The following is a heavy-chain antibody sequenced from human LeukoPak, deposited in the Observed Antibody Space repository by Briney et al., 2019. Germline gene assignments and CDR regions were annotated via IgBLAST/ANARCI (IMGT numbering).Heavy chain of an antibody. CDR1: GFTLRNHR. CDR3: ARDIVVVTAYFDY. D-gene: IGHD2-21*02. V-gene: IGHV3-7*05. Sequence: GWSLRLSFPSSGFTLRNHRLSWVRQAPSKGLEWVANIRQGGSEEYYVYSVKGRFTICRDNDKKSLYLQMNSRRAEDAAVYYCARDIVVVTAYFDYWGQGTLVTVSS. CDR2: IRQGGSEE. J-gene: IGHJ4*02.